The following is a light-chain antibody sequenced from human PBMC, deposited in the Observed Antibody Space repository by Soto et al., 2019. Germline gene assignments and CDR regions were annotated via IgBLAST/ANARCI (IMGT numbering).Light chain of an antibody. CDR2: DVR. Sequence: QSALTQPASVSGSPGQSITISCIGTSSDLGTYNYVSWYQQHPDKAPKLIIYDVRYRPSGVSDRFSGSKSGDTASLTISGLRAEDEADYYCCSYVGRNTYVFGTGTKVTVL. V-gene: IGLV2-14*03. CDR1: SSDLGTYNY. J-gene: IGLJ1*01. CDR3: CSYVGRNTYV.